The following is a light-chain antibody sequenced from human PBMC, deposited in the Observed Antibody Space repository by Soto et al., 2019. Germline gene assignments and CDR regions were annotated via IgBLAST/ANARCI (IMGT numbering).Light chain of an antibody. CDR1: QSVSSSY. Sequence: EIVSTQSPGTLSLSPGERATLSCRASQSVSSSYLAWYQQKPGQAPRLLIYGASSRATGIPDRFSGSGSGTNFTLTISRLEPEDFAVYYCQQYGSSLPWTSGQGTKV. CDR3: QQYGSSLPWT. CDR2: GAS. J-gene: IGKJ1*01. V-gene: IGKV3-20*01.